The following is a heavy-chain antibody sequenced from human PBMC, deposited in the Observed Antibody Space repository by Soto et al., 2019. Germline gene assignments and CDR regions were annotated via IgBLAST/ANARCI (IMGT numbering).Heavy chain of an antibody. J-gene: IGHJ5*02. CDR3: ARVVGGIPVAGSWNWFDP. CDR1: GYTFSSYG. Sequence: GASVKVSCKASGYTFSSYGITWVRQTPVQGLEWMGWISAYNGNTNYAQNLQGRVTMTTDISTNTAYMELRSLRSDDTAVYYCARVVGGIPVAGSWNWFDPWGQGTLVTV. D-gene: IGHD6-19*01. V-gene: IGHV1-18*01. CDR2: ISAYNGNT.